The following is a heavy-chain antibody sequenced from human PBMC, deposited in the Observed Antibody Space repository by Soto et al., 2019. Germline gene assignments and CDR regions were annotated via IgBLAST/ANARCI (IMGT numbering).Heavy chain of an antibody. Sequence: QLHLVQSGAVVKKPGASVTVSCSASGYPVTAYYMHWVRQAPGRGLEWMGGINPATGAAKYTQTFQGRVTMARATSTSTVFMEPGGLASGDTAGFYCARGGGVGVAGSAAFDMWGQGTLVTVSS. CDR3: ARGGGVGVAGSAAFDM. CDR2: INPATGAA. V-gene: IGHV1-2*02. J-gene: IGHJ3*02. CDR1: GYPVTAYY. D-gene: IGHD3-3*01.